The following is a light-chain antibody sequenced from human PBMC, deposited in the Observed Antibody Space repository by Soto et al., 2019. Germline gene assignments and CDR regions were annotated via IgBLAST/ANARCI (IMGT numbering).Light chain of an antibody. CDR3: QQYNSYSPT. CDR2: KAS. CDR1: QSISVW. Sequence: DLQMTQSPSTLSASVVHRVTITCRASQSISVWLAWYQQKAGKAPNLLIYKASRLESGVPSRFSGSGSETEFTLTISGLQPGDSATYYCQQYNSYSPTFGQGTRLEIK. V-gene: IGKV1-5*03. J-gene: IGKJ5*01.